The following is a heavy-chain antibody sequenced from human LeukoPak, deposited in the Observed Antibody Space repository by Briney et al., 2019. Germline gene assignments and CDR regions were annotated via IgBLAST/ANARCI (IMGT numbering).Heavy chain of an antibody. CDR3: ARGWSGYGSGTLDY. Sequence: SETLSLTCAVSGGSISSGGYSWSWIRQPPGKGLEWIGYIYHSGSTYYNPSLKSRVTISVDRSKNQFSLKLSSVTAADTAVYYCARGWSGYGSGTLDYWGQGTLVTVSS. J-gene: IGHJ4*02. CDR2: IYHSGST. V-gene: IGHV4-30-2*01. CDR1: GGSISSGGYS. D-gene: IGHD3-10*01.